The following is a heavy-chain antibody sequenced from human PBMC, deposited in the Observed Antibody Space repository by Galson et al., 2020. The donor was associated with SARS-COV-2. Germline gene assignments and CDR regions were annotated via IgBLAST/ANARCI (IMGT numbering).Heavy chain of an antibody. Sequence: SETLSLTCAVYGGSFSGYYWSWIRQPPGKGLEWIGEINHSGSTNYNPSLKSRVTISVDTSKNQFSLKLSSVTAADTAVYYCARALRTGSFVVVPAAMRQNMDVWGKGTTVTVSS. V-gene: IGHV4-34*01. CDR1: GGSFSGYY. CDR2: INHSGST. D-gene: IGHD2-2*01. CDR3: ARALRTGSFVVVPAAMRQNMDV. J-gene: IGHJ6*03.